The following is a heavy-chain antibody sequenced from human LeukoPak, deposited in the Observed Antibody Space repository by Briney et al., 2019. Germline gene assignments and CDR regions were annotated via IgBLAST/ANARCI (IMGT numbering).Heavy chain of an antibody. CDR2: IIPILGIA. Sequence: TVKVSCKASGGTFSSYAISWVRQAPGQGLEWMGRIIPILGIANYAQKFQGRVTITADKSTSTAYMELSSLRSEDTAVYYCARDMSRDGYNQVWGQGTLVTVSS. V-gene: IGHV1-69*04. CDR1: GGTFSSYA. CDR3: ARDMSRDGYNQV. J-gene: IGHJ4*02. D-gene: IGHD5-24*01.